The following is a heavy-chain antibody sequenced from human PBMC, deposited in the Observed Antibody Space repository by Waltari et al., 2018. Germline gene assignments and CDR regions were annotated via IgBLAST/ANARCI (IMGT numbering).Heavy chain of an antibody. V-gene: IGHV4-59*01. Sequence: QVQLQESGPGLVKPSETLSLTCTVSGGSISSYYWSWIRQPPGQGLEWIGYIYYSGSTNYNPSLKSRVTISVDTSKNQFSLKLSSVTAADTAVYYCARVFRGYCSGGSCYSAAFDIWGQGTMVTVSS. J-gene: IGHJ3*02. CDR2: IYYSGST. CDR3: ARVFRGYCSGGSCYSAAFDI. CDR1: GGSISSYY. D-gene: IGHD2-15*01.